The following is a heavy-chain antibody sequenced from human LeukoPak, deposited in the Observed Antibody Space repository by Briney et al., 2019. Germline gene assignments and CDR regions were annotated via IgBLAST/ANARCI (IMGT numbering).Heavy chain of an antibody. CDR3: TRVPKTLFGSVGYFDY. Sequence: GGSLRLSCTASGFTFGDYAMSWFRQAPGKGLEWVGFIRSKAYGGTTEYAASVKGRFTISRDDSKSIAFLQMSSLKTEDTAVYYCTRVPKTLFGSVGYFDYWGQGTLVTVSS. CDR1: GFTFGDYA. D-gene: IGHD2-21*01. J-gene: IGHJ4*02. CDR2: IRSKAYGGTT. V-gene: IGHV3-49*03.